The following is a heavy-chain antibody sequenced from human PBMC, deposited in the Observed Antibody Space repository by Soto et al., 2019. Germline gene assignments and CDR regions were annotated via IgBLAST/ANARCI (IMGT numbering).Heavy chain of an antibody. Sequence: SETLSLTCAVSGGSISSGGYSWSWIRQPPGKGLEWIGYIYQSGSTYYNTSLKNRVTISVDRSKNQFSLRLTSVTAADTAVYYCARAKGRPEDFYYYGMDVWGQGTTVTVSS. J-gene: IGHJ6*02. V-gene: IGHV4-30-2*01. D-gene: IGHD6-6*01. CDR1: GGSISSGGYS. CDR2: IYQSGST. CDR3: ARAKGRPEDFYYYGMDV.